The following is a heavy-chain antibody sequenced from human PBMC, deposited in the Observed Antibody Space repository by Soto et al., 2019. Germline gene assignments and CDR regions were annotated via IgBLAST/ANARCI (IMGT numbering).Heavy chain of an antibody. V-gene: IGHV5-10-1*01. Sequence: PGESLKISCKGSGYSFTSYWISWVRQMPGKGLEWMGRIDPSDSYTNYSPSFQGHVTISADKSISTAYLQWSSLKASDTAMYYCARHLRGYSYGKRYYYYYGMDVWGQGTTVTVSS. D-gene: IGHD5-18*01. CDR3: ARHLRGYSYGKRYYYYYGMDV. CDR1: GYSFTSYW. CDR2: IDPSDSYT. J-gene: IGHJ6*02.